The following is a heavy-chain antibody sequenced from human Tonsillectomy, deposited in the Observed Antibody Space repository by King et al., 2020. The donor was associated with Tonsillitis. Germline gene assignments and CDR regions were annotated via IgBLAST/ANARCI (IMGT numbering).Heavy chain of an antibody. CDR1: GFTFSSYA. Sequence: QLVQSGGGLVEPGGSLRLSCAASGFTFSSYAMSWVRQAPGKGLEWVSVIYSGGSSTYYADSVKGRFTISRDNSKNTLYLQMNSLRAEDTAVYYCAKGAIAAAGTVDYWGQGTLVTVSS. D-gene: IGHD6-13*01. V-gene: IGHV3-23*03. CDR2: IYSGGSST. J-gene: IGHJ4*02. CDR3: AKGAIAAAGTVDY.